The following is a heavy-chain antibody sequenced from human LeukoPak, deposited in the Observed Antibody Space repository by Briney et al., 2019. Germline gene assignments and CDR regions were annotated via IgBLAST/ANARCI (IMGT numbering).Heavy chain of an antibody. CDR1: GYTFSGYY. Sequence: ASVKVSCKTSGYTFSGYYIHWVRQAPGQGLEWMGWINPNSGGTNYAQKFQGRVTMTRDTSISTAYMELSRLRSDDTAVYYCARDLAYAPQFDYWGQGTLVTVSS. CDR2: INPNSGGT. V-gene: IGHV1-2*02. D-gene: IGHD4-17*01. J-gene: IGHJ4*02. CDR3: ARDLAYAPQFDY.